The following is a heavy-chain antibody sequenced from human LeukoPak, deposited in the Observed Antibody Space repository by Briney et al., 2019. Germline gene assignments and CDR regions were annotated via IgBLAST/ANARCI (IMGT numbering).Heavy chain of an antibody. J-gene: IGHJ4*02. CDR1: GFTVSNNY. Sequence: GGSLRLSCEASGFTVSNNYVSWVRQAPGKGPEWVSVIYSGGATHYADSVKGRFTISRDNSKNTLYLQMNSLRAEDTAVYYCAREPHFRVAATDYWGQGTLVTVSS. CDR3: AREPHFRVAATDY. V-gene: IGHV3-66*01. CDR2: IYSGGAT. D-gene: IGHD6-19*01.